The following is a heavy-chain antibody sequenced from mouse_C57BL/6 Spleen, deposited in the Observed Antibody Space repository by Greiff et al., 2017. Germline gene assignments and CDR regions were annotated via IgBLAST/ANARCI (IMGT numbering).Heavy chain of an antibody. CDR2: IRNKANGYTT. Sequence: EVQGVESGGGLVQPGGSLSLSCAASGFTFTDYYMSWVRQPPGKALEWLGFIRNKANGYTTEYSASVKGRFTISRDNSQSILYLQMNALRAEDSATYYCARSYYSNGGFAYWGKGTLVTVSA. V-gene: IGHV7-3*01. CDR1: GFTFTDYY. J-gene: IGHJ3*01. CDR3: ARSYYSNGGFAY. D-gene: IGHD2-5*01.